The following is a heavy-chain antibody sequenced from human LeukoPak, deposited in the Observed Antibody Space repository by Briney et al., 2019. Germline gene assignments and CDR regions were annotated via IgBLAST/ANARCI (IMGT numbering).Heavy chain of an antibody. Sequence: GASVKVSCKASGYTFTSYYMHWVRQAPGQGLEWMAVINPSGGSTSYAQKFQGRVTMTRDTSTSTVYMELSSLRSEDTAVYYCARDLWDSAVVPAALGYWGQGTLVTVSS. CDR2: INPSGGST. CDR3: ARDLWDSAVVPAALGY. D-gene: IGHD2-2*01. CDR1: GYTFTSYY. J-gene: IGHJ4*02. V-gene: IGHV1-46*01.